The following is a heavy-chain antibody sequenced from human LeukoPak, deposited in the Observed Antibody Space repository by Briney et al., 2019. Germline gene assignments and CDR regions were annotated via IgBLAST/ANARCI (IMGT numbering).Heavy chain of an antibody. CDR3: AKGSSGYFADL. CDR2: IFGSGGST. Sequence: GGSLRLSCAASGFTFSSYAMYWVRQAPGKGLEWVSGIFGSGGSTHYADSVKGRFTISRDNSKNTLFLQMSSLRAEDTALYYCAKGSSGYFADLWGQGTLVTVSS. CDR1: GFTFSSYA. D-gene: IGHD3-22*01. J-gene: IGHJ5*02. V-gene: IGHV3-23*01.